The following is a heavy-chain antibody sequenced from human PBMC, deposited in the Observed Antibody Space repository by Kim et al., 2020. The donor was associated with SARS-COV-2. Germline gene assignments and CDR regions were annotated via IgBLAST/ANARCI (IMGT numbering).Heavy chain of an antibody. CDR3: ARSASADYFYSTDV. J-gene: IGHJ6*03. CDR2: FHYIGDT. Sequence: SETLSLTCTVSGGSISVFYWSWMRQTPEKGLEWIGYFHYIGDTNNNPSPRSGVPISGNAPKTQFFRKWGSVTPANTPVYSVARSASADYFYSTDVGATG. V-gene: IGHV4-59*01. D-gene: IGHD5-12*01. CDR1: GGSISVFY.